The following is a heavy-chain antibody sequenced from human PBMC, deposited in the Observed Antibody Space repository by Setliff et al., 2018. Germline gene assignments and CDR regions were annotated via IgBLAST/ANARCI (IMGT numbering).Heavy chain of an antibody. V-gene: IGHV4-59*11. CDR3: ARGGTYRYFDY. Sequence: NPSETLSLTCTVSGDSISDAPIMAWIRQPPGKGLEFIGYVFYNGAAKYDPSLKSRVTMSVDTSKTQFSLKLNSMTTADTAVYYCARGGTYRYFDYWGQGALVTVSS. CDR1: GDSISDAP. CDR2: VFYNGAA. J-gene: IGHJ4*02.